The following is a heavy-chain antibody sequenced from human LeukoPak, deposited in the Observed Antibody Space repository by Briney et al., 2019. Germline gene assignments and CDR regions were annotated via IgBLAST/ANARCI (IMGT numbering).Heavy chain of an antibody. V-gene: IGHV3-48*01. CDR1: GFTFSSYW. CDR3: ARDPPHGMDV. CDR2: ISSTSSTI. J-gene: IGHJ6*02. Sequence: GGSLRLSCAASGFTFSSYWMNWVRQAPGKGLEWVSYISSTSSTIYYADSMKGRFTISRDNAKNSLYLQMNSLRAEDTAVYYCARDPPHGMDVWGQGTTVTVSS.